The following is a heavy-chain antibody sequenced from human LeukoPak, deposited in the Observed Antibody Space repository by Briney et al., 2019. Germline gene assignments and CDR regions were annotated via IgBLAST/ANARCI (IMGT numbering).Heavy chain of an antibody. CDR2: IYYSGST. Sequence: RPSETLSLTCTVSGGSISSSSYYWGWIRQPPGKGLEWIGSIYYSGSTYYNPSLKSRVTISVDTSKNQFSLKLSSVTAADTAVYYCAKLLLQYYYYAMDVWGRGTTVTVSS. CDR3: AKLLLQYYYYAMDV. CDR1: GGSISSSSYY. D-gene: IGHD2-15*01. J-gene: IGHJ6*02. V-gene: IGHV4-39*01.